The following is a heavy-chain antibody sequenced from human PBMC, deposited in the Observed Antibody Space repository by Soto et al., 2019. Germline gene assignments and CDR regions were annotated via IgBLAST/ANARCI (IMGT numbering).Heavy chain of an antibody. CDR1: GFTFSSYG. Sequence: QVQLVESGGGVVQPGRSLRLSCAASGFTFSSYGMHWVRQAPGKGLEWVAVISYDGSNKYYADSVKGRFTISRDNSKNTLYLQMNSLRAEDTAVYYCAKSLSVDYWGQGTLVTVSS. J-gene: IGHJ4*02. CDR3: AKSLSVDY. V-gene: IGHV3-30*18. CDR2: ISYDGSNK.